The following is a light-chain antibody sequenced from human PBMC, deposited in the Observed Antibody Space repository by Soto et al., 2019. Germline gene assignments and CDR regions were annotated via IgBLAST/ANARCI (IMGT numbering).Light chain of an antibody. CDR3: QQYGSSPWT. J-gene: IGKJ1*01. CDR1: PSVSSSY. V-gene: IGKV3-20*01. Sequence: ELVLPQSPGTLSLSPGERATLSCRASPSVSSSYLAWYQQKPGQAPRLLIYGASSRATGIPDRFSGSGSGTDFTLTISRLEPEDFAVYYCQQYGSSPWTFGQGTKVDIK. CDR2: GAS.